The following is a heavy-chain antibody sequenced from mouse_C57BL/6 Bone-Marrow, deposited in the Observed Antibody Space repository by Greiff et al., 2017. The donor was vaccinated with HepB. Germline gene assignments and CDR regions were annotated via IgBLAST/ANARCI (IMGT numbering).Heavy chain of an antibody. CDR3: ERDGHFDY. CDR2: INPNNGGT. V-gene: IGHV1-22*01. J-gene: IGHJ2*01. D-gene: IGHD1-2*01. Sequence: VQLQQSGPELVKPGASVKMSCKASGYTFTDYNMHWVKQSHGKSLEWIGYINPNNGGTSYNQKFKGKATFTVNKSSSTAYMELRSLTSEESAVYYCERDGHFDYWGQGTTLTVSS. CDR1: GYTFTDYN.